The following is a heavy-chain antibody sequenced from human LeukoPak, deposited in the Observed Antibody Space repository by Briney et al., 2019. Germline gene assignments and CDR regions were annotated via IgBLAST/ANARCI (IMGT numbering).Heavy chain of an antibody. J-gene: IGHJ1*01. CDR1: GFTFSSYW. Sequence: GGSLRLSCAASGFTFSSYWMSWVRQAPGKGLVWVSRIKNDGKITTYADSVKGRFTTSRDNAKNTFYLQMNSLRVEDTAVYYCLLIILGGSSQHWGQGTLVTVSS. CDR3: LLIILGGSSQH. CDR2: IKNDGKIT. V-gene: IGHV3-74*01. D-gene: IGHD3-3*01.